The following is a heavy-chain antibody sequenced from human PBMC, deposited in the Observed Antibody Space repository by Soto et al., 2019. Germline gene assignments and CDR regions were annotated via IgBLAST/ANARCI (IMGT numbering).Heavy chain of an antibody. CDR2: IYHSGST. Sequence: QVQLQESGPGLVKPSGTLSLTCAVSGGSISSSNWWTWVRQPPGKGLEWIGEIYHSGSTNYNPSLKSRVTVSVDKSENQFPLKLSSLTAGDPAVYYCARGRTGGAFDIWGQGTMVTVSS. J-gene: IGHJ3*02. CDR3: ARGRTGGAFDI. CDR1: GGSISSSNW. D-gene: IGHD2-2*01. V-gene: IGHV4-4*02.